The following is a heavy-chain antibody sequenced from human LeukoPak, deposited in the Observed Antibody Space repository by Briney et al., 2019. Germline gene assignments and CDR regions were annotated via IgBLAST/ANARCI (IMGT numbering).Heavy chain of an antibody. Sequence: GSLILSCAASGFTFSSYWMSWVRQAPGKGLEWVANIKQDGSEKYYVDSVKGRFTISRDNAKNSLYLQMNSLRAEDTAVYYCARSTYYYDSSGYYGYYYYGMDVWGQGTTVTVSS. CDR1: GFTFSSYW. CDR3: ARSTYYYDSSGYYGYYYYGMDV. CDR2: IKQDGSEK. D-gene: IGHD3-22*01. V-gene: IGHV3-7*01. J-gene: IGHJ6*02.